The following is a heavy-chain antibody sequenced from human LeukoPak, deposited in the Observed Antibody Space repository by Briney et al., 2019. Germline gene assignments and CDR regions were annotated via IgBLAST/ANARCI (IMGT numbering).Heavy chain of an antibody. J-gene: IGHJ4*02. D-gene: IGHD3-22*01. CDR1: GFTFSSNG. CDR3: GKEVVIAVVITD. Sequence: PGGSLRLSCAASGFTFSSNGMTWVRQAPGKGLEWVSTISGSGGSTYYADSVKGRFTISRDNSKNTLYLQMNSLRVEDTAVYYWGKEVVIAVVITDWGQGTLVTVSS. V-gene: IGHV3-23*01. CDR2: ISGSGGST.